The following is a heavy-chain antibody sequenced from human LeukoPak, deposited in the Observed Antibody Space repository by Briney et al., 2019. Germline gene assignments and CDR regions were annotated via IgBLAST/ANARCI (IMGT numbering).Heavy chain of an antibody. CDR3: ARKGVRDGSYYPRKYWFDP. V-gene: IGHV4-4*07. J-gene: IGHJ5*02. D-gene: IGHD1-26*01. CDR2: IYTSGST. Sequence: PSETLSLTCTVSGGSISSYYWSWIRQPAGKGLEWIGRIYTSGSTNYNPSLKSRVTMSVDTSKNQFSLKLSSVTAADTAVYYCARKGVRDGSYYPRKYWFDPWGQGTLVTVSS. CDR1: GGSISSYY.